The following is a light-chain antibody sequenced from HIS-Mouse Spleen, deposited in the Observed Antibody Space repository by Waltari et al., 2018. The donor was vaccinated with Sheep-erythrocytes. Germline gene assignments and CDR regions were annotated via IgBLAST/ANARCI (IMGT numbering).Light chain of an antibody. Sequence: QSALTQPPSASGSPGQSVTISCTGTSSDVGGYNYVSWYQQHPGKAPKLMIYEVSKRASGVPDRFSGSKSGNTASLTVSGLQAEEEADYYCSSYAGNNNLVFGGGTKLTVL. CDR2: EVS. CDR3: SSYAGNNNLV. J-gene: IGLJ2*01. V-gene: IGLV2-8*01. CDR1: SSDVGGYNY.